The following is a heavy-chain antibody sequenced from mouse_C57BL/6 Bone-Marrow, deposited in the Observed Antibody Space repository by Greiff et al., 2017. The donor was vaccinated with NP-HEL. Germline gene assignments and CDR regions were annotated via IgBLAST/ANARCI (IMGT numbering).Heavy chain of an antibody. CDR3: ATGENYYGSSSYYFDY. Sequence: VQLQQSGPELVKPGASVKISCKASGYSFTGYYMHWVKQSHGNILDWIGYIYPYNGVSSYNQKFKGKATLTVDKSSSTAYMELRSLTSEDSAVYYCATGENYYGSSSYYFDYWGQGTTLTVSS. CDR1: GYSFTGYY. CDR2: IYPYNGVS. D-gene: IGHD1-1*01. V-gene: IGHV1-31*01. J-gene: IGHJ2*01.